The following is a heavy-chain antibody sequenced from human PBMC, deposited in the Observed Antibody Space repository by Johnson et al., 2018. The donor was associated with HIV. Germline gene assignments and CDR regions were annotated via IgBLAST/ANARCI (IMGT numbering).Heavy chain of an antibody. Sequence: QVQLVESVGGVVQPGRSPRLSCAASGFTFSSYAMHWVRQAPGKGLEWVAVISYDGSNKYYADSVKGRFTISRDNSKNTLYLQMNSLRAEDTAVYYCARGGYYDSKPYDAFDIWGQGTMVTVSS. J-gene: IGHJ3*02. CDR2: ISYDGSNK. D-gene: IGHD3-22*01. V-gene: IGHV3-30-3*01. CDR1: GFTFSSYA. CDR3: ARGGYYDSKPYDAFDI.